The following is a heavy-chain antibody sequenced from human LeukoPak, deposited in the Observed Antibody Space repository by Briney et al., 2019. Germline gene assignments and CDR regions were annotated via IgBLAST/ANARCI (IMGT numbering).Heavy chain of an antibody. CDR2: IYYSGST. Sequence: SETLSLTCTVSGGSISSSSYYWGWIRQPPGKGLEWTGSIYYSGSTYYNPSLKSRVTISVDTSKNQFSLKLSSVTAADTAVYYCARQAVAYYYYMDVWGKGTTVTVSS. CDR3: ARQAVAYYYYMDV. CDR1: GGSISSSSYY. D-gene: IGHD6-19*01. V-gene: IGHV4-39*01. J-gene: IGHJ6*03.